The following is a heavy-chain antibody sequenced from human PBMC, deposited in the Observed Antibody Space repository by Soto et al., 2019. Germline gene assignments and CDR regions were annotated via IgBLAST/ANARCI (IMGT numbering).Heavy chain of an antibody. V-gene: IGHV3-23*01. J-gene: IGHJ4*02. CDR3: AKASHSSGSWALFDY. Sequence: AISGSGGSTYYADSVKGRFTISRDNSKNTLYLQMNSLRAEDTAVYYCAKASHSSGSWALFDYWGLGTLVTVSS. D-gene: IGHD3-22*01. CDR2: ISGSGGST.